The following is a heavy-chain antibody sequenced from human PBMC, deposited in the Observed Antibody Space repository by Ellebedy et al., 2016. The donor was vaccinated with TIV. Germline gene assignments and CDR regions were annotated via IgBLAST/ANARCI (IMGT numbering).Heavy chain of an antibody. CDR2: FDPEDGET. CDR1: GYTLTELS. Sequence: AASVTVSCKVSGYTLTELSMHWVRQAPGKGLEWMGGFDPEDGETIYAQKFQGRVTMTEDTSTDTAYMELSNLRSEDTAVYYCATYPIVVVVAATHFGYWGQGTLVTVSS. D-gene: IGHD2-15*01. J-gene: IGHJ4*02. V-gene: IGHV1-24*01. CDR3: ATYPIVVVVAATHFGY.